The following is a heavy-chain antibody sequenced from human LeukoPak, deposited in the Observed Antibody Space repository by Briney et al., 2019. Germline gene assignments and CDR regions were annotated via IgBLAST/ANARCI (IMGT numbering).Heavy chain of an antibody. CDR1: GGSFRDYS. CDR2: INESGGT. Sequence: PSETLSLTCAVYGGSFRDYSWTWIRQPPGKGLEWIGEINESGGTNYNPSLMNRVIMSVDTSKSQISLKVSSVTAADTAVYYCARVAYRYSINDWSRTGLGAYPTKYYYYMDVWGKGTTVTVSS. V-gene: IGHV4-34*01. CDR3: ARVAYRYSINDWSRTGLGAYPTKYYYYMDV. D-gene: IGHD2-8*01. J-gene: IGHJ6*03.